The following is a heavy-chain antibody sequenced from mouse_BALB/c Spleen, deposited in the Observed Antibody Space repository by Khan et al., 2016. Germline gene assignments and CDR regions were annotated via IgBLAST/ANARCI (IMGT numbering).Heavy chain of an antibody. CDR2: INTETGEP. V-gene: IGHV9-2-1*01. CDR1: GYTFTDYS. D-gene: IGHD2-1*01. CDR3: DHLYGNYFYYAMDD. J-gene: IGHJ4*01. Sequence: QIQLVQSGPELKKPGETVKISCKASGYTFTDYSMHWVKQAPGKGLKWMGWINTETGEPTYADDFKGRFAFSLETSASTAYLQINNLKNEDTATYCCDHLYGNYFYYAMDDWGQGTSVTVSS.